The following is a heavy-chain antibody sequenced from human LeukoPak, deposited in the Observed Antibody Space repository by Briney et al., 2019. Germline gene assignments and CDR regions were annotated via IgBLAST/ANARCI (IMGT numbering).Heavy chain of an antibody. CDR3: ARHVRNFYFEPSGRNGYHYHAMDV. V-gene: IGHV4-39*02. CDR1: GGPNKSGRYY. Sequence: SETLSLTCTVSGGPNKSGRYYWGSIRHPPGAGLEWIGNLSHRGNTHYNPSLQSRLTICVDPSQNHLPLNLCSLTAADPPVHYCARHVRNFYFEPSGRNGYHYHAMDVWGQGTTVSVSS. J-gene: IGHJ6*02. D-gene: IGHD3-9*01. CDR2: LSHRGNT.